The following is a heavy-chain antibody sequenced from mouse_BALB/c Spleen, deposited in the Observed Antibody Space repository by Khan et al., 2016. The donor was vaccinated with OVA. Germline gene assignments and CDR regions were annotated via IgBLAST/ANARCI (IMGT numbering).Heavy chain of an antibody. D-gene: IGHD1-3*01. CDR2: INPSTGST. J-gene: IGHJ4*01. Sequence: QVRLQQSGAELAKPGASVKMSCKASGYTFTNYGVHWVKQRPGQGLEWMGYINPSTGSTYYNQKFKNQATLTADKSSSTAYMQLSKLTSEDSAVYVCARRCLQWIMDYWGQGTTVTVSS. CDR1: GYTFTNYG. V-gene: IGHV1-4*01. CDR3: ARRCLQWIMDY.